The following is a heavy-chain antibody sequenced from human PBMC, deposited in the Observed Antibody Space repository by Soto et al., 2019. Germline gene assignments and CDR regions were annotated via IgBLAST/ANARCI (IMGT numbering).Heavy chain of an antibody. CDR2: ISDSGATT. CDR1: GLPFGENA. V-gene: IGHV3-23*01. Sequence: GGSLRLSCAASGLPFGENAMSWVRQAPGKGLEWVSGISDSGATTYYADSVRGRFTISRDNSKNTLYLQMKSLRAEDSASYYCAKEDTSSGSLDYWGQGALVTVSS. CDR3: AKEDTSSGSLDY. D-gene: IGHD6-19*01. J-gene: IGHJ4*02.